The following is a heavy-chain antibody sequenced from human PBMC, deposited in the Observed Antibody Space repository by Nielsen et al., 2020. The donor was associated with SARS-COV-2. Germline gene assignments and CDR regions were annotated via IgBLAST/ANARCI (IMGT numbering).Heavy chain of an antibody. CDR2: ISWNSGSI. CDR1: GFTFDDYA. CDR3: ANSLGGNYYYGMDV. Sequence: GGSLRPSCAASGFTFDDYAMHWVRQAPGKGLEWVSGISWNSGSIGYADSVKGRFTISRDNAKNSLYLQMNSLRAEDTAVYYCANSLGGNYYYGMDVWGQGTTVTVSS. D-gene: IGHD3-16*01. J-gene: IGHJ6*02. V-gene: IGHV3-9*01.